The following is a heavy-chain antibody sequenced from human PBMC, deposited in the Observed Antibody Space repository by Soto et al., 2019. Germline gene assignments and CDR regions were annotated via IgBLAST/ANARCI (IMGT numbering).Heavy chain of an antibody. V-gene: IGHV3-48*03. CDR3: AKYYFGMGV. Sequence: EVQLVESGGGLVKPGGSLRLSCAASGFTFSDYEVNWVRQAPGKGLEWISYISASGATIHYADSVRGRLTISRDNAKNSVYLQMNSLRADDTGVYYCAKYYFGMGVWGQGTTVTVSS. D-gene: IGHD3-10*01. CDR1: GFTFSDYE. J-gene: IGHJ6*02. CDR2: ISASGATI.